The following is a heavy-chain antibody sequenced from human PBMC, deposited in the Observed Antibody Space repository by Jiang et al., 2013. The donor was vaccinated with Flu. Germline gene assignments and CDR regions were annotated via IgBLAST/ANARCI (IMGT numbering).Heavy chain of an antibody. CDR3: ARLEALSSDDSSTYRPVQH. V-gene: IGHV3-7*01. Sequence: VQLVESGGGVVQPGGSLRLSCAASGFTFSTYSMTWVRQAPGKGLEWVANIKQGGSEKYYVDSVKGRFTISRDDAQKSLHLQMNSLTVEDTAVYYCARLEALSSDDSSTYRPVQHWGQGALVTVSS. CDR1: GFTFSTYS. J-gene: IGHJ1*01. CDR2: IKQGGSEK. D-gene: IGHD3-22*01.